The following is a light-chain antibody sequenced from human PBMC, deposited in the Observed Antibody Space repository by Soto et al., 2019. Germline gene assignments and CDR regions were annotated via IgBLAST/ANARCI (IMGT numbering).Light chain of an antibody. CDR1: QGISSY. CDR3: QQHNDYPIT. CDR2: AAS. Sequence: IQLTQSPSSLSASVGDRVTITCRASQGISSYLAWYQQKPGKAPKLLISAASTLQSEVPSRFSGSGSGTDFTLTISSLQPEDFATYYCQQHNDYPITFGQGTRLEIK. J-gene: IGKJ5*01. V-gene: IGKV1-9*01.